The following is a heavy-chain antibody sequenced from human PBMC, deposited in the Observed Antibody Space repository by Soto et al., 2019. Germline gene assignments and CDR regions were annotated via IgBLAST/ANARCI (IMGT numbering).Heavy chain of an antibody. J-gene: IGHJ6*02. V-gene: IGHV3-48*02. Sequence: GGSLRLSCAASGFTFSSYSMNWVRQAPGKGLEWVSYISSSSSTIYYADSVKGRFTISRDNAKNSLYLQMNSLRDEDTAVYYCVRAGGYCSSTSCYAGPGYYYYGMDVWGQGTTVTVSS. D-gene: IGHD2-2*01. CDR3: VRAGGYCSSTSCYAGPGYYYYGMDV. CDR1: GFTFSSYS. CDR2: ISSSSSTI.